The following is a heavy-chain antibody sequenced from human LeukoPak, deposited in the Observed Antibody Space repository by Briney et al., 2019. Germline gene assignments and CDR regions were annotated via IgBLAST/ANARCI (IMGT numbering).Heavy chain of an antibody. Sequence: GGSLRPSCAASGFTFSLYSMNWVSQAPGKGIEWVSYISGSSTTIDYADSVKGRFTISRDNAKNSLYLQMNSLRAEDTAAYYCARGVGAFEIWGQGTMVTVSS. CDR2: ISGSSTTI. D-gene: IGHD3-3*01. V-gene: IGHV3-48*01. CDR3: ARGVGAFEI. CDR1: GFTFSLYS. J-gene: IGHJ3*02.